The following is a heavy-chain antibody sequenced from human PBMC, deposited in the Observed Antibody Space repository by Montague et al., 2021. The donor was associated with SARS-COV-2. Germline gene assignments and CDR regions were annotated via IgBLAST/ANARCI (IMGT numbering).Heavy chain of an antibody. Sequence: SETLSLTCSTSSGAINNYSRGSLVWTPVTKQACIRPIYNNRTTDYNPSLRSRVTISMDTYSNQFSLKLKSVTTADTSIYYCSTDDEPDRPADFDHWGRGIRVTVSS. CDR3: STDDEPDRPADFDH. CDR2: IYNNRTT. D-gene: IGHD1-14*01. J-gene: IGHJ4*02. V-gene: IGHV4-59*01. CDR1: SGAINNYS.